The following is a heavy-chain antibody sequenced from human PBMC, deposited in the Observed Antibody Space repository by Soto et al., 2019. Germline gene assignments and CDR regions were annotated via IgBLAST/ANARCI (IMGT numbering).Heavy chain of an antibody. CDR1: GGSFSGYY. CDR2: INHSGST. CDR3: ARGRGAIGYDSSGYRDY. Sequence: SGTLSLTCAVYGGSFSGYYWSWIRQPPGKGLEWIGEINHSGSTNYNPSLKSRVTISVDTSKNQFSLKLSSVTAADTAVYYCARGRGAIGYDSSGYRDYWGQGTLVTVSS. J-gene: IGHJ4*02. V-gene: IGHV4-34*01. D-gene: IGHD3-22*01.